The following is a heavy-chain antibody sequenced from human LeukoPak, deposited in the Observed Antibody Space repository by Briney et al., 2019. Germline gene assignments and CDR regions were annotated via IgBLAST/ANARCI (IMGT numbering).Heavy chain of an antibody. J-gene: IGHJ4*02. CDR3: AREAVSRELFREGFDY. CDR2: IYTSGST. V-gene: IGHV4-4*07. CDR1: GGSISNYY. Sequence: SETLSLTCTVSGGSISNYYWSWIRQPAGKGLEWIGRIYTSGSTNYNPSLKSRVTMSIDTSKNQFSLKLSSVTAADTAVYYCAREAVSRELFREGFDYWGQGTLVTVSS. D-gene: IGHD1-7*01.